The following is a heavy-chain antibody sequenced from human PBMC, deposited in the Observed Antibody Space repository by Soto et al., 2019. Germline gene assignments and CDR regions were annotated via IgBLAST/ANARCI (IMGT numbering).Heavy chain of an antibody. CDR3: AAGDLRTNYYYGMDV. CDR1: GGSFSGYY. CDR2: INHSGST. Sequence: NPSETLSLTCAVYGGSFSGYYWSWIRQPPGKGLEWIGEINHSGSTNYNPSLKSRVTISVDTSKNQFSLKLSSVTAADTAVYYCAAGDLRTNYYYGMDVWGQGTTVTVSS. J-gene: IGHJ6*02. V-gene: IGHV4-34*01. D-gene: IGHD3-3*01.